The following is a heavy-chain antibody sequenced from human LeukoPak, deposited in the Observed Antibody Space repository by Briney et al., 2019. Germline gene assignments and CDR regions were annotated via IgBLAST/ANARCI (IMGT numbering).Heavy chain of an antibody. D-gene: IGHD3-22*01. CDR3: ARADYYDSSAPTF. Sequence: GGSLRLSCAASEFTFSSYSMNWVRQAPGKGLEWVANIKQDGSEKYYVDSVKGRFTISRDNAKNSLYLQMNSLRAEDTAVYYCARADYYDSSAPTFWGQGTLVTVSS. V-gene: IGHV3-7*03. CDR2: IKQDGSEK. CDR1: EFTFSSYS. J-gene: IGHJ4*02.